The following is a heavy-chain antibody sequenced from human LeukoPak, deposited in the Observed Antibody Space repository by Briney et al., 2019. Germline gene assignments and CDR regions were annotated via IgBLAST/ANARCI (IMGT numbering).Heavy chain of an antibody. D-gene: IGHD3-10*01. CDR2: ISSSGSTI. V-gene: IGHV3-48*03. CDR3: ARVRVVRGVYRSYYYMDV. J-gene: IGHJ6*03. CDR1: GFTFSSYE. Sequence: PGGSLRLSCAASGFTFSSYEMNWVRQAPGKGLEWVSYISSSGSTIYYADSVKGRFTISRDNAKNSLYLQMNSLRAEDTAVYYCARVRVVRGVYRSYYYMDVWGKGTTVTISS.